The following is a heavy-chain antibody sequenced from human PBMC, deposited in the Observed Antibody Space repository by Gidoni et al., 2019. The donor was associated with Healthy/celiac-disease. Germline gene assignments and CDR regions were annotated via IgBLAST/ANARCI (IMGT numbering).Heavy chain of an antibody. D-gene: IGHD6-13*01. Sequence: QVQLVQSGAEVKKPGSSVKVSCKASGGTFSSYAISWVRQAPGQGLEWMGGIIPIFGTANYAQKFQGRVTITADESTSTAYMELSSLRSEDTAVYYCARDPFRIAAAGGGGFDYWGQGTLVTVSS. CDR2: IIPIFGTA. V-gene: IGHV1-69*01. J-gene: IGHJ4*02. CDR3: ARDPFRIAAAGGGGFDY. CDR1: GGTFSSYA.